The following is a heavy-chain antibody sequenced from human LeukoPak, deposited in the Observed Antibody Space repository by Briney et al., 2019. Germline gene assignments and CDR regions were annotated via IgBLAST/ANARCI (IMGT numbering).Heavy chain of an antibody. Sequence: GGSLRLSCAASGFTFSSYGMHWVRQAPGKGLEWVAVISYDGSNKYYADSVKGRFTISRDNAKNSLYLQMNSLRAEDTAVYYCARIPYYDILTGYSLDAFDIWGQGTMVTVSS. CDR3: ARIPYYDILTGYSLDAFDI. J-gene: IGHJ3*02. V-gene: IGHV3-30*03. CDR2: ISYDGSNK. D-gene: IGHD3-9*01. CDR1: GFTFSSYG.